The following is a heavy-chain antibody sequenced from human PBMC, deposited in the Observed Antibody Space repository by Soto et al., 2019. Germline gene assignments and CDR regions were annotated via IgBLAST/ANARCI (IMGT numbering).Heavy chain of an antibody. V-gene: IGHV3-9*01. D-gene: IGHD3-22*01. Sequence: GGSLRLSCAASGFTFDDYAMHWVRQAPGKGLEWVSGISWNSGSIGYADSVKGRFTISRDNAKNSLYLQMNSLRAEDTALYYCAEDGSDYYDRNYYFDYWGQGTLVTVSS. CDR3: AEDGSDYYDRNYYFDY. CDR1: GFTFDDYA. J-gene: IGHJ4*02. CDR2: ISWNSGSI.